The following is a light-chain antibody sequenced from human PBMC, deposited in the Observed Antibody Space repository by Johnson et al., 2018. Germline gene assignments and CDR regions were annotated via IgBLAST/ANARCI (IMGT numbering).Light chain of an antibody. CDR1: SSNIGNNY. CDR2: ENN. CDR3: GTWDSSLSAGNV. J-gene: IGLJ1*01. V-gene: IGLV1-51*02. Sequence: QSVLTQPPSVSAAPGQKVTISCSGSSSNIGNNYVSWYQQLPGTAPKLLIYENNKRPSGIPDRFSGSKSGTSATLGINGLQPGDEAYYYCGTWDSSLSAGNVFGTGTKVTVL.